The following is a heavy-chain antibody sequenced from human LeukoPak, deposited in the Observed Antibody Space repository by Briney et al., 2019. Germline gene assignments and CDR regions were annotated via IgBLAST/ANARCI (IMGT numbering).Heavy chain of an antibody. CDR3: AKEEAGYSYGSGGDY. J-gene: IGHJ4*02. CDR1: GFTFSSYG. CDR2: IRYDGSNK. Sequence: GGSLRLSCAASGFTFSSYGMHWGRQAPGKGLEWVAFIRYDGSNKYYADSVKGRSTISRDNSKNTLYLQMNSLRAEDTAVYYCAKEEAGYSYGSGGDYWGQGTLVTVSS. V-gene: IGHV3-30*02. D-gene: IGHD5-18*01.